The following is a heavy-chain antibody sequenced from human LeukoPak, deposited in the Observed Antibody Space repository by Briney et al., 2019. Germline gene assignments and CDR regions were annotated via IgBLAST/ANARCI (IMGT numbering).Heavy chain of an antibody. CDR2: INHSGST. CDR3: ARGRPGGSFDY. V-gene: IGHV4-34*01. Sequence: TSETLSLTCAVYGGSFSGYYWSWIRQPPGKGLEWIGEINHSGSTNYNPSLKSRVTISVDTSKHQFSLKLSSVTAADTAVYYCARGRPGGSFDYWGQGTLVTASS. CDR1: GGSFSGYY. J-gene: IGHJ4*02. D-gene: IGHD3-16*01.